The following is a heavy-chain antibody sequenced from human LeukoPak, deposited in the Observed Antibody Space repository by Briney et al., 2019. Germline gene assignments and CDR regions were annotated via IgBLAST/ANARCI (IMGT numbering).Heavy chain of an antibody. CDR2: ISTYNGNT. D-gene: IGHD2-2*01. CDR3: AREQYPDGWFDP. Sequence: ASVKVSCKASNYTFASHGISWVRQAPGQGLKWMGWISTYNGNTNYAQNFQGRVTMTTDTSTSTAYMELRSLRSDDTAVYYCAREQYPDGWFDPWGQGTLVTVSS. CDR1: NYTFASHG. J-gene: IGHJ5*02. V-gene: IGHV1-18*01.